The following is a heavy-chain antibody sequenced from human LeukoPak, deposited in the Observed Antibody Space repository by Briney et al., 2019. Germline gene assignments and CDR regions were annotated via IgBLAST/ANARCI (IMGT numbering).Heavy chain of an antibody. J-gene: IGHJ5*02. CDR2: IYYSGST. CDR1: GGSISSSSNY. D-gene: IGHD6-13*01. CDR3: ARQDSSSWYDWFDP. Sequence: SETLSLTCTVSGGSISSSSNYWGWIRQPPGTGLEWIGSIYYSGSTYYNPSLKSRVTISVDTSKNQFSLKLSSVTAADTAVYYCARQDSSSWYDWFDPWGQGTLVTVSS. V-gene: IGHV4-39*01.